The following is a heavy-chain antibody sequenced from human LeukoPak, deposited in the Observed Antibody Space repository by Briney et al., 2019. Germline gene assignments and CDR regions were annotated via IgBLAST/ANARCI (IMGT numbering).Heavy chain of an antibody. CDR3: ARGATVAHLPGYFDS. D-gene: IGHD6-19*01. Sequence: SETVSRKSSVCSFPNYSILWVRLAPAPGLGWMGRIIPIIGTANYAQKTPGRVTITADKSTSTANMELSCVRSEDTAVYYCARGATVAHLPGYFDSSGEGNLV. V-gene: IGHV1-69*08. J-gene: IGHJ4*02. CDR1: VCSFPNYS. CDR2: IIPIIGTA.